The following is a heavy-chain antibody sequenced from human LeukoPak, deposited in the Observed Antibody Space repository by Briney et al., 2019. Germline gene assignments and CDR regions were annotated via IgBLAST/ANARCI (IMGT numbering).Heavy chain of an antibody. CDR1: GYTFTSYG. J-gene: IGHJ4*02. Sequence: ASVKVSCKASGYTFTSYGISWVRQAPGQGLEWMGRISAYNGNTNYAQKLQGRVTMTTDTSTSTAYMELRSLRSDDTAVYYCARDLGIYSGSYPPGQIFDYWGQGTLVTVSS. CDR2: ISAYNGNT. CDR3: ARDLGIYSGSYPPGQIFDY. D-gene: IGHD1-26*01. V-gene: IGHV1-18*01.